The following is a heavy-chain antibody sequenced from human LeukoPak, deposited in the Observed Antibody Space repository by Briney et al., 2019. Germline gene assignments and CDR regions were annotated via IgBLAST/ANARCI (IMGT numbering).Heavy chain of an antibody. Sequence: SETLSLTCTVSGYSISSGYYWGWIRQPPGKGLEWIGSIYHSGSTYYNPSLKSRVTISVDTSKNQFSLKLSSVTAADTAVYYCAMIDGYNFQGWFDPWGQGTLVTVSS. V-gene: IGHV4-38-2*02. CDR3: AMIDGYNFQGWFDP. CDR1: GYSISSGYY. D-gene: IGHD5-24*01. J-gene: IGHJ5*02. CDR2: IYHSGST.